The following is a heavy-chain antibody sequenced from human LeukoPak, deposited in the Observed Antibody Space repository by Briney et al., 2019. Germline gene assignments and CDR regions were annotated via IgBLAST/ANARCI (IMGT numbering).Heavy chain of an antibody. J-gene: IGHJ5*02. CDR2: ISSSSYI. D-gene: IGHD3-9*01. CDR1: GFTFSSYS. CDR3: ARDLLTVRYFDWFSWFDP. V-gene: IGHV3-21*01. Sequence: GGSLRLSCAASGFTFSSYSMNWVRQAPGKGLEWVSSISSSSYIYYADSVKGRFTISRDNAKNSLYLQMNSLRAEDTAVYYCARDLLTVRYFDWFSWFDPWGQGTLVTVSS.